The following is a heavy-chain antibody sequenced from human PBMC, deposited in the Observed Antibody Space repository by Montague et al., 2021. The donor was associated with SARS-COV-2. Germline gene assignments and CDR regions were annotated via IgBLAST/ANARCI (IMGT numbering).Heavy chain of an antibody. Sequence: SLRLSCAASRLAFNGYAKHWVRQAPGKGLEWLTFISHDESNHRYADSVKGRFTISRDNSKNTLYLQMDSLRPEDTAVYYCAREGYRSGSFYIDYWGQGTLVTVSS. D-gene: IGHD1-26*01. J-gene: IGHJ4*01. CDR2: ISHDESNH. CDR3: AREGYRSGSFYIDY. V-gene: IGHV3-30*04. CDR1: RLAFNGYA.